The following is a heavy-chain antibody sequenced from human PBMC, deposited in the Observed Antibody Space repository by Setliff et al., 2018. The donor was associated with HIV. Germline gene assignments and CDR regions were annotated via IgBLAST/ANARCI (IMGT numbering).Heavy chain of an antibody. V-gene: IGHV3-74*01. CDR1: GFTFNSSHW. Sequence: GGSLRLSCAASGFTFNSSHWMHWVRQVPGKGLMWVSHIDADGSSTSYADSVKGRFTISRDNAKNSLYLQMNSLRAEDTAVYYCARGGDSSASDHWGQGTTVTVSS. J-gene: IGHJ4*02. D-gene: IGHD6-19*01. CDR3: ARGGDSSASDH. CDR2: IDADGSST.